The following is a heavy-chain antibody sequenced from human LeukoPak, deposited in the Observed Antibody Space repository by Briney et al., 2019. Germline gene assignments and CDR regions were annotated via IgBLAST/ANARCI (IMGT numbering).Heavy chain of an antibody. Sequence: PSETLSLTCTVSGGSISSSSYYWGWIRQPPGKGLEWIGTIYYSGSTYYNPSLRSRVTISVDTSKNQFSLKLSSVTAAYPAVYYCASLPDYYDSSGYNWFDPYGQGTLVTVSS. CDR1: GGSISSSSYY. D-gene: IGHD3-22*01. V-gene: IGHV4-39*01. CDR3: ASLPDYYDSSGYNWFDP. J-gene: IGHJ5*02. CDR2: IYYSGST.